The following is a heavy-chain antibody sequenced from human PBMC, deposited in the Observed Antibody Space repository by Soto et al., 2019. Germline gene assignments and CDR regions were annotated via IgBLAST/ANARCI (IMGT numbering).Heavy chain of an antibody. CDR1: GDTFSSYA. CDR3: ARDSAQWPSSYFYYGMDV. V-gene: IGHV1-69*01. CDR2: IIPMFDTP. Sequence: QVQLVQSEAEVKNPGSSVKVSCKASGDTFSSYALSWVRQAPGQGLEWMGGIIPMFDTPHYAQRFQGRVTITADESTSTAYMELSSLRSDDTAMYFCARDSAQWPSSYFYYGMDVWGQGTTVTVSS. J-gene: IGHJ6*02. D-gene: IGHD6-19*01.